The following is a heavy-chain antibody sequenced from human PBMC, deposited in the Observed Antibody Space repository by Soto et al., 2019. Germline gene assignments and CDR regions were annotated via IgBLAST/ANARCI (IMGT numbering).Heavy chain of an antibody. Sequence: SVKVSCKASGYTFTSYGISWVRQAPGQGLEWMGWISAYNGNTNYAQKLQGRVTMTTDTSTSTAYTELRSLRSDDTAVYYCARAETGIAAASDYYYGMDVWGQGTTVTVSS. J-gene: IGHJ6*02. CDR2: ISAYNGNT. CDR1: GYTFTSYG. CDR3: ARAETGIAAASDYYYGMDV. V-gene: IGHV1-18*04. D-gene: IGHD6-13*01.